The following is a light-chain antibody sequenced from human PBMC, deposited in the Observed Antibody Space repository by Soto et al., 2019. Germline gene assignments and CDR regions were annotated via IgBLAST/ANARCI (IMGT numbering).Light chain of an antibody. CDR2: KAS. Sequence: DIQMTQSPSTLSASVGDIVTITCRASQTINRWLAWYQQKPGEVPKLLIYKASVLESGVPSRFSGSGSGTEFTLTISRLKPEDVATSYCQHWSFGQLTKVDIK. V-gene: IGKV1-5*03. CDR3: QHWS. J-gene: IGKJ1*01. CDR1: QTINRW.